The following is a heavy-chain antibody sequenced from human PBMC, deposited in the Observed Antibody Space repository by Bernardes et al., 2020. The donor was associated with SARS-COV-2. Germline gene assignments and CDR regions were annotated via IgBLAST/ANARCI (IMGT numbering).Heavy chain of an antibody. CDR3: ATDNVDTRAVHYYYYYGMDV. V-gene: IGHV1-24*01. CDR1: GYTLTELS. Sequence: ASVKVSCKVSGYTLTELSMHWVRQAPGKGLEWMGGFDPEDGETIYAQKFQGRVTITEDTSTDTAYMELSSLRSEDTAVYYCATDNVDTRAVHYYYYYGMDVWGQGTTVTVSS. CDR2: FDPEDGET. D-gene: IGHD5-18*01. J-gene: IGHJ6*02.